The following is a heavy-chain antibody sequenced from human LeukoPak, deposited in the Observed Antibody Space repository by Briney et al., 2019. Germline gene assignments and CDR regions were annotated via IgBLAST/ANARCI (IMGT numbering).Heavy chain of an antibody. J-gene: IGHJ4*02. CDR3: AKMDSIAAAGTFDY. D-gene: IGHD6-13*01. CDR1: GFAFSKLA. V-gene: IGHV3-23*01. Sequence: GGSLRLSCAASGFAFSKLAMGWVRQAPGKGLEWVSVISDSGDLTYYADSVKGRFTISRDNSKDTLFLQMNSLRAEDTAVYYCAKMDSIAAAGTFDYWGQGTLVTVSS. CDR2: ISDSGDLT.